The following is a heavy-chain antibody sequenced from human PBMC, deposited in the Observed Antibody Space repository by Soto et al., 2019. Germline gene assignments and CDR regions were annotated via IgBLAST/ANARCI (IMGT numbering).Heavy chain of an antibody. CDR2: ISADGAGT. D-gene: IGHD6-13*01. CDR1: GFTFNTYA. V-gene: IGHV3-23*01. CDR3: ARISSSSCTDY. J-gene: IGHJ4*02. Sequence: PGGSLRLSCAASGFTFNTYAMNWVRQAPGKGLEWVSAISADGAGTYYADSVKGRFTISRDNSKNTLSLQMNSLRAEDTAIFYCARISSSSCTDYWGRGTLVTVSS.